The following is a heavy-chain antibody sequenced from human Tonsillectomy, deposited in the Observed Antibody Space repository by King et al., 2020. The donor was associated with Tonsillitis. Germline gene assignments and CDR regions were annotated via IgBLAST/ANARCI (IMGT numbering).Heavy chain of an antibody. CDR2: IYTSGSS. CDR1: GGSITSADYY. D-gene: IGHD4-17*01. Sequence: VQLQESGPGLVKPSQTLSLTCTVSGGSITSADYYWSWIRQPAGKGLEWIGRIYTSGSSNYNPSLKSRGSMPVDTSKNQFSLKLTSVTAADTAVYYCARGDSGDYVFDYWGQGTLVTVSS. J-gene: IGHJ4*02. CDR3: ARGDSGDYVFDY. V-gene: IGHV4-61*02.